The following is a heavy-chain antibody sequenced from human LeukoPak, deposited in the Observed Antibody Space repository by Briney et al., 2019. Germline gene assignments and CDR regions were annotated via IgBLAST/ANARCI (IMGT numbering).Heavy chain of an antibody. CDR2: INPNSGGT. CDR1: GYTFTGYY. CDR3: ARATMVRVGDWFDP. D-gene: IGHD3-10*01. J-gene: IGHJ5*02. Sequence: ASVKVSCKASGYTFTGYYMHWVRQAPGQGLEWMGWINPNSGGTNYAQKFQGRVTMTRDTSISTAYMELSRLRSDDTAVYYCARATMVRVGDWFDPWGQGTLVTVSS. V-gene: IGHV1-2*02.